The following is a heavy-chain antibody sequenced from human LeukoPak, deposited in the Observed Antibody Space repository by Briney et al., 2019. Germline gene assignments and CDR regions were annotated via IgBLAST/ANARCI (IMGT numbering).Heavy chain of an antibody. J-gene: IGHJ4*02. CDR1: AYTFTSYD. V-gene: IGHV1-8*01. CDR2: LNPNSGNT. Sequence: ASVKVSCNASAYTFTSYDINWVRQATGQGLEWMGWLNPNSGNTGYAQKLQGRASMTRNNSISTAYMELSSLRSEDKAVYCCARGRDMVDYWGQGTLVTVSS. D-gene: IGHD3-9*01. CDR3: ARGRDMVDY.